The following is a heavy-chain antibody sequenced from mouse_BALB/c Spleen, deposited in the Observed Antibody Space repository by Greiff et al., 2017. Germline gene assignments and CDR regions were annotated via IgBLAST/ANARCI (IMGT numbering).Heavy chain of an antibody. CDR2: IDPENGDT. J-gene: IGHJ4*01. V-gene: IGHV14-4*02. D-gene: IGHD2-1*01. CDR1: GFNIKDYY. Sequence: EVQLQQSGAELVRSGASVKLSCTASGFNIKDYYMHWVKQRPEQGLEWIGWIDPENGDTEYAPKFQGKATMTADTSSNTAYLQLSSLTSEDTAVYYCNPRGNYIYYAMDYWGQGTSVTVSS. CDR3: NPRGNYIYYAMDY.